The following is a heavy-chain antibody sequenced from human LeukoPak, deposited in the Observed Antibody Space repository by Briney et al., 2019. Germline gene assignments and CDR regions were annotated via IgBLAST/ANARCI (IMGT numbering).Heavy chain of an antibody. CDR2: ISAYNGNT. CDR1: GYTFTVYG. D-gene: IGHD3-10*01. V-gene: IGHV1-18*01. Sequence: EASVRVSCKASGYTFTVYGISWVRQAPGQGLEWMGWISAYNGNTNYAQKPQGRVTLTTDTSTSTAYMELRSLRSDDTAVYYCARMARNYYGSGSYDYWGQGTLVTVSS. CDR3: ARMARNYYGSGSYDY. J-gene: IGHJ4*02.